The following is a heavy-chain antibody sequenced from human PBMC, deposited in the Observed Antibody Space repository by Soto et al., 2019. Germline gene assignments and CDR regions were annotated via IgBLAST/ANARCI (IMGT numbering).Heavy chain of an antibody. D-gene: IGHD3-10*01. Sequence: QVQLQESGPGLVKPSGTLSLTCAVSGGSISSSNWWSWVRQPPGKGLEWIGEIYHSGSTNYNPSLKRRVTISVVKSKNQFSLKLSSVTAADTAVYYCARSYMVRGVANWVAPWGQGTLVTVSS. CDR3: ARSYMVRGVANWVAP. CDR1: GGSISSSNW. V-gene: IGHV4-4*02. J-gene: IGHJ5*02. CDR2: IYHSGST.